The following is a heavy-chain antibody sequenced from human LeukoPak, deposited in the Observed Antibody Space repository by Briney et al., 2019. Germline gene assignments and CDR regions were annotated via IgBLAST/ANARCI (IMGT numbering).Heavy chain of an antibody. Sequence: PSETLSLTCTVSGGSISSSSYYWGWIRQPPGKGLEWIGCIYYSGSTYYNPSLKSRVTISVDTSKNQFSLKLSSVTAADTAVYYCARAPYDILTGYYSPYNWFDPWGQGTLVTVSS. CDR2: IYYSGST. CDR1: GGSISSSSYY. V-gene: IGHV4-39*07. CDR3: ARAPYDILTGYYSPYNWFDP. D-gene: IGHD3-9*01. J-gene: IGHJ5*02.